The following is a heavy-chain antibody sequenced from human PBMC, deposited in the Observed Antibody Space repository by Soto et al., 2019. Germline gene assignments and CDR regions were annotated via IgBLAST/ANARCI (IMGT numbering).Heavy chain of an antibody. J-gene: IGHJ4*02. Sequence: VQLVESGGGVVQSGRSLRLSCAASGFMFRSYAMHWVRQAPGKGLEWVAGIWYDGSTKYYGDSVKGRYSISRDNSKNMLDLQMNSLRAEDTAVYYCARVASSSSWHIPHFDQWGQGTLVTVSS. CDR1: GFMFRSYA. D-gene: IGHD6-13*01. CDR2: IWYDGSTK. V-gene: IGHV3-33*01. CDR3: ARVASSSSWHIPHFDQ.